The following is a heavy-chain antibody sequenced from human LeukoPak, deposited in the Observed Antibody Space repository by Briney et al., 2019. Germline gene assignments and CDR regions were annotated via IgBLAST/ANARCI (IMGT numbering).Heavy chain of an antibody. Sequence: GGSLRLSCAASGFTFSSYGMHWVRQAPGKGLEWVAVILSDGSKEFYTDSVKGRFTISRDNSKNTLYLQMNSLKTEDTAVYYCTTGQWFGELLKDWGQGTLVTVSS. J-gene: IGHJ4*02. CDR2: ILSDGSKE. CDR1: GFTFSSYG. CDR3: TTGQWFGELLKD. V-gene: IGHV3-33*01. D-gene: IGHD3-10*01.